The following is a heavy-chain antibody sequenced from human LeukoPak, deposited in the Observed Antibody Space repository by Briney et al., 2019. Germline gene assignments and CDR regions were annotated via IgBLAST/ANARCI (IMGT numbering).Heavy chain of an antibody. D-gene: IGHD2-2*01. Sequence: GASVKLSCKVSGYTLTELSMHWVRQAPGKGLEWMGGFDPEDGETIYAQRFQGRVTMTEDTSTDTAYMELSSLRSEDTAVYYCATVVVPAATNWFDPWGQGTLVTVSS. V-gene: IGHV1-24*01. CDR3: ATVVVPAATNWFDP. J-gene: IGHJ5*02. CDR1: GYTLTELS. CDR2: FDPEDGET.